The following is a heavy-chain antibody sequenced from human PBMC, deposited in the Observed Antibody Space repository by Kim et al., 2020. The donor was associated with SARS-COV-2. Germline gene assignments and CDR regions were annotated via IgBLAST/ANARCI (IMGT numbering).Heavy chain of an antibody. D-gene: IGHD6-6*01. CDR2: INTNTGNP. Sequence: ASVKVSCKASGYTFTSYAMNWVRQAPGQGLEWMGWINTNTGNPTYAQGFTGRFVFSLDTSVSTAYLQISSLKAEDTAVYYCASLRGYYPPEYSSSPRARPYWYFDLWGRGTLVTVSS. V-gene: IGHV7-4-1*02. J-gene: IGHJ2*01. CDR1: GYTFTSYA. CDR3: ASLRGYYPPEYSSSPRARPYWYFDL.